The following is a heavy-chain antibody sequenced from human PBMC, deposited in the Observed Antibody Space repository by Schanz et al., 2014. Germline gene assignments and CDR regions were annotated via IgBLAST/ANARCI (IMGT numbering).Heavy chain of an antibody. Sequence: QVQLVQSGAEVKKPGASARVSCKASGYTFTTYAMSWVRQATGQGLEWMGWMNPKTGNTDHAQKFQGRVTMTTDTSTSTAYMALTDLRSDDTAVYYCARDRRFFDRDDLYYFDSWGQGTLVTVSS. V-gene: IGHV1-18*01. J-gene: IGHJ4*02. CDR3: ARDRRFFDRDDLYYFDS. D-gene: IGHD3-3*01. CDR1: GYTFTTYA. CDR2: MNPKTGNT.